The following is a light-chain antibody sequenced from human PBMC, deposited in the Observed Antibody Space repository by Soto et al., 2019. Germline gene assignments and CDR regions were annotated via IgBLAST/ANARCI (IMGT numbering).Light chain of an antibody. J-gene: IGKJ1*01. Sequence: ENVLTQSPGTLSLSPGGRATLSCRASQSVSSSYLTWYQQKPGQAPRLLIYGASSRATGVPDRFSGSGSGTDFTLTIRRLEPEDFAVYYCQQYGSSPWTFGQGTKVDIK. CDR3: QQYGSSPWT. CDR2: GAS. CDR1: QSVSSSY. V-gene: IGKV3-20*01.